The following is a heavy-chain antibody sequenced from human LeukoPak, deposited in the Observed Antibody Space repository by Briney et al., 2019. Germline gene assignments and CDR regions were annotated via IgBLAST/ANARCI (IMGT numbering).Heavy chain of an antibody. CDR2: ISAYNGNT. V-gene: IGHV1-18*01. D-gene: IGHD1-26*01. Sequence: ASVKVSCKASGYTFTSYGISWVRQAPGQGLEWMGWISAYNGNTNYAQKLQGRVTVTTDTSTSTAYMELRSLRSDDTAVYYCARDYDGELSFDYWGQGTLVTVSS. J-gene: IGHJ4*02. CDR1: GYTFTSYG. CDR3: ARDYDGELSFDY.